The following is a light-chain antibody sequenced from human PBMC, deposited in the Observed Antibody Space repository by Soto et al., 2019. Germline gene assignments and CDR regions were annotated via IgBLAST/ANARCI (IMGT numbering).Light chain of an antibody. CDR3: SSYTTSSTYG. CDR1: SSDVGGYHY. Sequence: QSVLTQPASVSGSPGQSITISCTGTSSDVGGYHYVSWYQQYPGKAPKVMIYDVINRPSGVSYRFSGSKSGNTASLTISGLQAEDEADYYCSSYTTSSTYGFGTGTKVTVL. J-gene: IGLJ1*01. CDR2: DVI. V-gene: IGLV2-14*01.